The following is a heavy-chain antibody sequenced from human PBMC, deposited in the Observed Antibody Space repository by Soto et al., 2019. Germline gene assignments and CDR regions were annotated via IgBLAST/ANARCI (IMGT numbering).Heavy chain of an antibody. J-gene: IGHJ4*02. V-gene: IGHV3-15*01. D-gene: IGHD1-26*01. Sequence: EVQLVESGGGLVEPGGSIRLSCVASGFTFTKAYMTWFRQAPGRGLEWVGRIKGSHAGGTTDYATSVKGRFPISRDDSKNTLYLQMNSLKTEDTSVYYCATEGVYPGSNFYGAYWGQGTLVTVSS. CDR1: GFTFTKAY. CDR3: ATEGVYPGSNFYGAY. CDR2: IKGSHAGGTT.